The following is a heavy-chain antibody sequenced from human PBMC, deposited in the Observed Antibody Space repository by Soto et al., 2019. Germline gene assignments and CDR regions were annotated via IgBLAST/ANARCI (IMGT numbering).Heavy chain of an antibody. CDR2: IYPDDSRT. Sequence: PGESLKISCKGLGYSFTAYWIAWVRQMPGQGLEWMGIIYPDDSRTRYSPSFQGQVTISVDKSISTAYLQWRSLKASDTAVYYFVLDLDYGGNIDLADSWAQRSLVTVSS. CDR3: VLDLDYGGNIDLADS. CDR1: GYSFTAYW. D-gene: IGHD4-17*01. V-gene: IGHV5-51*01. J-gene: IGHJ5*01.